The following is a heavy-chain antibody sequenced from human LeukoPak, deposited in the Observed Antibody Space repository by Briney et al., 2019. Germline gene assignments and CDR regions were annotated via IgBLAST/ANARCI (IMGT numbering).Heavy chain of an antibody. J-gene: IGHJ4*02. CDR1: GLTLCNYW. CDR3: ARDSGGYPY. Sequence: PGGSLRLSCAASGLTLCNYWMTWVRQAPGKGLEWVANINQDGSEKNYVDSVKGRFTISRDNAKNSLYLEMNSLRAEDMGVYYCARDSGGYPYWGQGTLVTVSS. D-gene: IGHD3-10*01. CDR2: INQDGSEK. V-gene: IGHV3-7*05.